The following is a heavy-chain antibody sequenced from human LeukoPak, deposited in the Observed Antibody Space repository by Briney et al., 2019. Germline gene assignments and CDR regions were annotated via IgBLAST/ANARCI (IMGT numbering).Heavy chain of an antibody. J-gene: IGHJ3*02. V-gene: IGHV3-20*04. Sequence: GGSLRLSCAASGFTFDDYGMSWVRQAPGKGLEWVSGINRNGDSTDYADSVKGRFSISRDNTKNSLYLQMNSLRVEDSALYYCVRRGGGKTTVVNAGAFDIWGQGTMLIVSS. CDR2: INRNGDST. CDR3: VRRGGGKTTVVNAGAFDI. D-gene: IGHD4-23*01. CDR1: GFTFDDYG.